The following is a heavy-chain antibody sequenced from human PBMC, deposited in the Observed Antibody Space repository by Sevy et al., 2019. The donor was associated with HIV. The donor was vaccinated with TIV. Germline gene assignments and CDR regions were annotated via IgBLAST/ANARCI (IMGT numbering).Heavy chain of an antibody. Sequence: SETLSLTCTVSGVSISGGAYYWGWIRQPPVKGLEWIGSISYTGSTYYNPSLKSRVTISVDTSKNQFSLKRTSVTAADTAVYYCARRGDNNWFDPWGQGTLVTVSS. D-gene: IGHD2-15*01. CDR1: GVSISGGAYY. CDR2: ISYTGST. V-gene: IGHV4-39*01. J-gene: IGHJ5*02. CDR3: ARRGDNNWFDP.